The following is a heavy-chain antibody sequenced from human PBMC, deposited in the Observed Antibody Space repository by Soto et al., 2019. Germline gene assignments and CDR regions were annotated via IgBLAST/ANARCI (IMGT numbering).Heavy chain of an antibody. CDR1: GFTFSSYE. Sequence: GGSLSLSCAASGFTFSSYEMNWVRQAPGKGLEWVSYISSSGSTIYYADSVKGRFTISRDNAKNSLYLQMNSLRAEGTAVYYCARKNHITMVRGVIITYYYYGMDVWGQGTTVTVSS. D-gene: IGHD3-10*01. V-gene: IGHV3-48*03. CDR3: ARKNHITMVRGVIITYYYYGMDV. CDR2: ISSSGSTI. J-gene: IGHJ6*02.